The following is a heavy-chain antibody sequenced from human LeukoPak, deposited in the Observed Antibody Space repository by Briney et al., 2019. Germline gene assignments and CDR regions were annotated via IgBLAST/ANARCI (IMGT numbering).Heavy chain of an antibody. CDR2: ISYDGSNK. J-gene: IGHJ3*02. CDR3: ASRFGGSIGAFDI. D-gene: IGHD2-15*01. Sequence: GGSLRLACAASRFTFSSYAMHWVRQAPGKGLEWVAVISYDGSNKYYADSVKGRFTISRDNAKNSLYLQMNSLRAEDTAVYYCASRFGGSIGAFDIWGQGTMVTVSS. V-gene: IGHV3-30*04. CDR1: RFTFSSYA.